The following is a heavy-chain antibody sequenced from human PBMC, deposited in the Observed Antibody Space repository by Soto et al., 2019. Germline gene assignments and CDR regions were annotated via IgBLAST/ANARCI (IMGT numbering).Heavy chain of an antibody. V-gene: IGHV3-48*01. Sequence: EVQLVESGGGLVQPGGSLRLSCAASGFTFSIYSMNWVRQAPGKGLEWGSYISSSSSTIYYADSVKGRFTISRDNAKNSLYLKMNSLRAEDTAVYYCARDHDFWSGYYYYYYMDVWGKGTTVTVSS. CDR1: GFTFSIYS. CDR2: ISSSSSTI. J-gene: IGHJ6*03. CDR3: ARDHDFWSGYYYYYYMDV. D-gene: IGHD3-3*01.